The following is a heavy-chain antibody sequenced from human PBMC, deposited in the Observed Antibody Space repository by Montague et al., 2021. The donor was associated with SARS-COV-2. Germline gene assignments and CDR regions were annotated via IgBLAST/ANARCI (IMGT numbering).Heavy chain of an antibody. CDR3: AKEREVVLDARNLVAFDL. D-gene: IGHD2-15*01. J-gene: IGHJ3*01. CDR1: GGSFSVYY. CDR2: INHSGTA. Sequence: SETLSLTCAVYGGSFSVYYWSWLRQSSRSGLEWIAEINHSGTANYNPSLKSRVSISVDTSKNQFTLKLTSVTAADTAMYYCAKEREVVLDARNLVAFDLWGQGTMVTVSS. V-gene: IGHV4-34*01.